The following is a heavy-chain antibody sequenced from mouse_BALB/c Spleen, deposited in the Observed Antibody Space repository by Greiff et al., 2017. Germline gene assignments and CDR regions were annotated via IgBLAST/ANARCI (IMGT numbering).Heavy chain of an antibody. CDR1: GYTFTSYT. Sequence: QVQLQQSGAELARPGASVKMSCKASGYTFTSYTMHWVKQRPGQGLEWIGYINPSSGYTNYNQKFKDKATLTADKSSSTAYLQLSSLTSEDSAVYYCARGRYRVEFAYWGQGTLVTVSA. V-gene: IGHV1-4*01. CDR2: INPSSGYT. D-gene: IGHD2-14*01. J-gene: IGHJ3*01. CDR3: ARGRYRVEFAY.